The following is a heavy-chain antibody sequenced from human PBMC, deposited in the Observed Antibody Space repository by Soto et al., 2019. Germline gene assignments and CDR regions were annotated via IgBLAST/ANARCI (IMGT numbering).Heavy chain of an antibody. D-gene: IGHD6-19*01. V-gene: IGHV4-4*07. J-gene: IGHJ1*01. CDR1: GGSISSYY. CDR2: ISATGST. Sequence: QVQLQESGPGLVKPSETLSLTCTVSGGSISSYYWSWVRQPAGKGLEWIGHISATGSTKYNPSLKSRVTMSIDTSKNQFSLRLTSLTVADTALYYCARSSVAGPEYLQYWGQGTLVTVSS. CDR3: ARSSVAGPEYLQY.